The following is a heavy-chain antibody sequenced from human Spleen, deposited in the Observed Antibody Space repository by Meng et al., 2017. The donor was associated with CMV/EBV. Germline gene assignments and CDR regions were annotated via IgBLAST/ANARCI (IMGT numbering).Heavy chain of an antibody. CDR3: TRNLWFGESLDWFDP. Sequence: FTFSGSAMHWVRQASGKGLEWVGRIRSKANSYETAYAASVKGRFTVSRDDSKNTAYLQMNSLKTEDTAVYYCTRNLWFGESLDWFDPRGQGTLVTVSS. CDR1: FTFSGSA. J-gene: IGHJ5*02. V-gene: IGHV3-73*01. CDR2: IRSKANSYET. D-gene: IGHD3-10*01.